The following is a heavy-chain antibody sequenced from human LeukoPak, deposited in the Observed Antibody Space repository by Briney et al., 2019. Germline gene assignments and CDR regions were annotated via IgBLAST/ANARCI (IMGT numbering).Heavy chain of an antibody. CDR2: INHSGST. Sequence: PSETLSLTCGVYGGSFSDYYWSWIRQPPGKGLEWIGEINHSGSTNYNPSLKSRVTISVGTSKNQFSLKLTSVTAADTAVYYCARGDTIAVDYWGQGTLVTVSS. V-gene: IGHV4-34*01. CDR1: GGSFSDYY. CDR3: ARGDTIAVDY. J-gene: IGHJ4*02. D-gene: IGHD6-19*01.